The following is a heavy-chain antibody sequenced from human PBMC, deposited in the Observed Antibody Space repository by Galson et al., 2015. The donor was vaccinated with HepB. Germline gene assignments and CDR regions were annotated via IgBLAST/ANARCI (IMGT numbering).Heavy chain of an antibody. J-gene: IGHJ3*02. CDR1: GFSFSDYA. Sequence: SLRLSCAASGFSFSDYAIHWVRQAPGKGLEWVAVISYDGTNEHYAESVKGRFTMSRDNSRKTVFLQMNSLRTEDTAIYYRATGGDGDIHLLVFAGHAFEMWGQGTMVTVSS. CDR2: ISYDGTNE. V-gene: IGHV3-30-3*01. D-gene: IGHD2-8*02. CDR3: ATGGDGDIHLLVFAGHAFEM.